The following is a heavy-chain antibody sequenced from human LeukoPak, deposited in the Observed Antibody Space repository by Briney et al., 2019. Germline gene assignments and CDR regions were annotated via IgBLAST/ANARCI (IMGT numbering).Heavy chain of an antibody. J-gene: IGHJ4*02. Sequence: SETLSLTCTVSGGSISSGGYYWSWIRQPPGKGLEWIGYIYHSGSIYYNPSLKSRVTISVDKSKNHFSLNLSSVTAADTAVYYCARYYAAARRSFDYWGQGTLVTVSS. CDR2: IYHSGSI. D-gene: IGHD6-6*01. CDR1: GGSISSGGYY. CDR3: ARYYAAARRSFDY. V-gene: IGHV4-30-2*02.